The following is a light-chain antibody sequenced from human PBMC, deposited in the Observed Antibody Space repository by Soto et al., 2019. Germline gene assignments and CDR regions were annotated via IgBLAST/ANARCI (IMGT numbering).Light chain of an antibody. CDR3: SSYTTSNTRQIV. V-gene: IGLV2-14*03. CDR2: DVS. J-gene: IGLJ1*01. Sequence: QSALTQPASVSGSPGQSITISCTGTSSDVSGYNYVSWYQHHPGKAPELMIFDVSNRPSGVSNRFSGSKSGNTASLTISGLQPEDEADYYCSSYTTSNTRQIVFGTGTKVTVL. CDR1: SSDVSGYNY.